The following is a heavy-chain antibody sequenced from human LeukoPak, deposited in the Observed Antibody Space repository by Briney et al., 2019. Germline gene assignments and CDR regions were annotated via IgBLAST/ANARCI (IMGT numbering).Heavy chain of an antibody. Sequence: KASETLSLTCAVYGGSFSGYYWSWIRQPPGKGLEWIGEINHSGSTNYNPSLKSRVTISVDTSKNQFSLKLSSVTAADTAVYYCARCRDDFWSGYSLDPWGQGTLVTVSS. V-gene: IGHV4-34*01. D-gene: IGHD3-3*01. CDR3: ARCRDDFWSGYSLDP. CDR1: GGSFSGYY. CDR2: INHSGST. J-gene: IGHJ5*02.